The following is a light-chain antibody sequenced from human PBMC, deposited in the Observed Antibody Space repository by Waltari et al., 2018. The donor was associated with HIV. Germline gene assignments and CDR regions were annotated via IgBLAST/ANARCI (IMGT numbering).Light chain of an antibody. CDR2: AAS. V-gene: IGKV3-15*01. CDR3: QQYSDWPPIT. J-gene: IGKJ5*01. Sequence: ETGLTQSPATLSVSPGERATLSCRASQNIGSNLAWYQQKPGQAPRLLIYAASTRATGVPARFSGSGSGTEFTFTISSLQSEDFAVYYCQQYSDWPPITFGQGTRLEIK. CDR1: QNIGSN.